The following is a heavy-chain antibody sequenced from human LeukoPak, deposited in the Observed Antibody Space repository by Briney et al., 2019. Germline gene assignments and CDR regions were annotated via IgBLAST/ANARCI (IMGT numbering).Heavy chain of an antibody. J-gene: IGHJ4*02. D-gene: IGHD2-2*01. CDR3: ARGRCSSSSCYPDYFDY. CDR2: IIPFFGTT. Sequence: SSVKVSCKASLGTFSRYAISWVRQAAGQRLEGMGGIIPFFGTTNFAQKFQDRVTITADESTSTPYMELSSLRSEDTAVYYCARGRCSSSSCYPDYFDYWGQGTLVTVSS. V-gene: IGHV1-69*13. CDR1: LGTFSRYA.